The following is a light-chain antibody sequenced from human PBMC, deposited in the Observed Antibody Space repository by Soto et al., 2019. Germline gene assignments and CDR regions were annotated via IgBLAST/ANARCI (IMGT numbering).Light chain of an antibody. CDR1: QGISTS. CDR2: AAS. CDR3: QQTNSFPLT. Sequence: DIQMTQSPSSVSASVGDGVTITCRASQGISTSLGWYQQKPGKAPKLLIYAASSSQSGVPSRFSGTGSGTDFTLTISSLQPEDFATYYCQQTNSFPLTFGGGTKV. V-gene: IGKV1D-12*01. J-gene: IGKJ4*01.